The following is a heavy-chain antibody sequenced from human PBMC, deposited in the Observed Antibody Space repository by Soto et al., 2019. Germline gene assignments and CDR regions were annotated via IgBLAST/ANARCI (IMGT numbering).Heavy chain of an antibody. Sequence: QVQLVQSGAEVKKPGASVKVSCKASGYTFTSYDINWVRQATGQGREWMGWMNPNSGNTGYAQKFQGRVTMTSNTSISTAYMELGSLRSEDTAVYYCARGIGGIGYGSSWCDYWGQGTLVTVSS. J-gene: IGHJ4*02. CDR1: GYTFTSYD. V-gene: IGHV1-8*01. CDR2: MNPNSGNT. D-gene: IGHD6-13*01. CDR3: ARGIGGIGYGSSWCDY.